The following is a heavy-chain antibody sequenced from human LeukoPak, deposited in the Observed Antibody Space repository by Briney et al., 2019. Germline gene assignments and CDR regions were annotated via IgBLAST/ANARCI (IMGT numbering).Heavy chain of an antibody. J-gene: IGHJ4*02. D-gene: IGHD6-13*01. CDR1: VFTFSSYS. Sequence: PGGSLRVSCAASVFTFSSYSRNWVRPAPGKGVECVSSISSSSSSIYYADSLKGRFTISGDDAKNSLYLQMNSLRAEDTAVYYCARTATDTGEFDYWGQGTLVTVSS. V-gene: IGHV3-21*01. CDR3: ARTATDTGEFDY. CDR2: ISSSSSSI.